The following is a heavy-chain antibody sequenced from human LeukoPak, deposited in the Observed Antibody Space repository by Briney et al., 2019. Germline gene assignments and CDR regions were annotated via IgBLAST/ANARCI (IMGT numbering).Heavy chain of an antibody. V-gene: IGHV4-31*03. CDR2: IYYSGST. CDR3: ARDRGTDGFDY. CDR1: GGSISSGGYY. J-gene: IGHJ4*02. Sequence: TLSLTCTVSGGSISSGGYYWSWIRQHPGRGLEWLGYIYYSGSTYYNPSLKSRVTISVDTSKNQFSLKLSSVTAADTAVYYCARDRGTDGFDYWGQGTLVTVSS. D-gene: IGHD2-8*02.